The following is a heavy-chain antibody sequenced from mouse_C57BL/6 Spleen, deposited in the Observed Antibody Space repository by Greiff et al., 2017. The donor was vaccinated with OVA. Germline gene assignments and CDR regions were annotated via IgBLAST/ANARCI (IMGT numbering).Heavy chain of an antibody. D-gene: IGHD1-1*01. CDR3: ARRGYYYGSRGYFDV. CDR2: IYPGSGST. CDR1: GYTFTSYW. J-gene: IGHJ1*03. Sequence: QVHVKQPGAELVKPGASVKMSCKASGYTFTSYWITWVKQRPGQGLEWIGDIYPGSGSTNYNEKFKSKATLTVDPSSSTAYMQLSSLTSEDSAVYYCARRGYYYGSRGYFDVWGTGTTVTVSS. V-gene: IGHV1-55*01.